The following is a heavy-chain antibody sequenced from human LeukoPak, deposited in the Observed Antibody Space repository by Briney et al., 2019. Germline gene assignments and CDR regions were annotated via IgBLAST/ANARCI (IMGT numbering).Heavy chain of an antibody. J-gene: IGHJ4*02. CDR1: GFTFSSYS. D-gene: IGHD6-13*01. Sequence: GGSLRLSCAASGFTFSSYSMNWVRQAPGKGLEWVSSISSSSSYIYYADSVKGRFTISRDNAKNSLYLQMNSLRAEDTAVYYCARDRKGEQQGDALDYWGQGTLVTVSS. CDR3: ARDRKGEQQGDALDY. V-gene: IGHV3-21*01. CDR2: ISSSSSYI.